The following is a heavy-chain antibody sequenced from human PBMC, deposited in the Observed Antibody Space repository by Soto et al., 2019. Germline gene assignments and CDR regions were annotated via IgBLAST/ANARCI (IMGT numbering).Heavy chain of an antibody. V-gene: IGHV3-64D*06. CDR3: VKNMVRGVIIPSYYFDY. D-gene: IGHD3-10*01. CDR2: ISSNGGST. J-gene: IGHJ4*02. Sequence: SGGSLRLSCSASGFTFSSYAMHWVRQAPGKGLEYVSAISSNGGSTYYADSVKGRFTISRDNSKNTLYLQMSSLRAEDTAVYYCVKNMVRGVIIPSYYFDYWGQGTLVTVS. CDR1: GFTFSSYA.